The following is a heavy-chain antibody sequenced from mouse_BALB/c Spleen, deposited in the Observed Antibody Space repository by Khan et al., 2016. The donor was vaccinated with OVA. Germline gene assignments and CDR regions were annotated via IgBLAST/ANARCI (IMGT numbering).Heavy chain of an antibody. J-gene: IGHJ2*01. CDR2: ISSGGTYT. CDR1: GFSFSSYS. D-gene: IGHD2-4*01. Sequence: EVELVESGGGLVRPGGSLKLSCAASGFSFSSYSMSWVRQTPEKRLVWVATISSGGTYTYYPDSVKGRFTISRDTAKNTLYLQMSSLKSEDTAICTYTSNRDHYDHYAYVDYWGQGTTLTVSS. CDR3: TSNRDHYDHYAYVDY. V-gene: IGHV5-6-4*01.